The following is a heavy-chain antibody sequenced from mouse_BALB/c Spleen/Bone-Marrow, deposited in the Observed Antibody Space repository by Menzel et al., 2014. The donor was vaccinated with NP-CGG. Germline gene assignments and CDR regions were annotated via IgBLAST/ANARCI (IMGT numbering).Heavy chain of an antibody. CDR2: IYPGDGDT. J-gene: IGHJ2*01. CDR1: GYAFSSYC. V-gene: IGHV1-80*01. Sequence: QVQLKESGAELVRPGSSVKISCKASGYAFSSYCMNWVRQRPGQGLEWIGQIYPGDGDTNYNGKFKGKATLTADKSSSTAYIQLSSLTSEDSAVYFCARMGDYSYYFDYWGQGTTLTVSS. D-gene: IGHD1-1*01. CDR3: ARMGDYSYYFDY.